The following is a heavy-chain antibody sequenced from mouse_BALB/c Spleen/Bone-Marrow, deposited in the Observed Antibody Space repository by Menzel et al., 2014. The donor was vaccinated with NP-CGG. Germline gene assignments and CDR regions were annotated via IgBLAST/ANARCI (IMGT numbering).Heavy chain of an antibody. V-gene: IGHV4-1*02. CDR1: GFDFSRYW. J-gene: IGHJ2*01. Sequence: EVQGVESGGGLVQPGGSLKLSCAASGFDFSRYWMSWVRQAPGKGLEWIGEINPESRTINYSPSLKDKFIISRDNAKNTLYLRLNRVRSEDTALYYCARLDYYGYLNYGGQGHHSHSLL. D-gene: IGHD1-1*01. CDR2: INPESRTI. CDR3: ARLDYYGYLNY.